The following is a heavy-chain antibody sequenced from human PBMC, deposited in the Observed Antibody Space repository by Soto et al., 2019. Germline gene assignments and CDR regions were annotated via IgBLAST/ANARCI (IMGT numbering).Heavy chain of an antibody. CDR2: ISSSTSTI. CDR3: AREGSSSWYSFDY. V-gene: IGHV3-48*01. J-gene: IGHJ4*02. Sequence: EVQLVESGGGLVQPGGSLRLSCAASGFTFSSYSMNWVRQAPGKGLEWVSYISSSTSTIYYADSVKGRFTISSDNAKYSLFRQMTGLGAEGTAVYYCAREGSSSWYSFDYWGQGTPVTVSS. D-gene: IGHD6-13*01. CDR1: GFTFSSYS.